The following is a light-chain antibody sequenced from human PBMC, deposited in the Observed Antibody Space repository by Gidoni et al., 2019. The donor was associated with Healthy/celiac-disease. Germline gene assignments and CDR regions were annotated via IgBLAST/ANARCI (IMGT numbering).Light chain of an antibody. J-gene: IGKJ2*04. V-gene: IGKV3-11*01. CDR3: QQRGKWPPCS. CDR1: QSVSSY. Sequence: EIVLTQSLATLSLSPGELATLSCRASQSVSSYLAWYQQKTGQAPRLLIYDASNTATGSPARFSGSGSGTDFTLTISSLEPEDFAVYYWQQRGKWPPCSFGQGTKREIK. CDR2: DAS.